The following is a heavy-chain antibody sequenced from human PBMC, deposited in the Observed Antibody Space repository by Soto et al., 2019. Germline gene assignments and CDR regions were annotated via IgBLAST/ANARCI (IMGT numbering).Heavy chain of an antibody. J-gene: IGHJ4*02. V-gene: IGHV1-69*11. CDR3: ARAYLAAPGTPYAY. Sequence: QVHLVQSGAEVKKPGSSVKVSCEASGGTLKTYAFSWVRQAPGQGLEWVGGIVPLLGTTNYAQSFQGRVTXTEDESTSTVYMVLSSLRPEDSAVYCCARAYLAAPGTPYAYWGQGTLVTVSS. CDR1: GGTLKTYA. D-gene: IGHD6-13*01. CDR2: IVPLLGTT.